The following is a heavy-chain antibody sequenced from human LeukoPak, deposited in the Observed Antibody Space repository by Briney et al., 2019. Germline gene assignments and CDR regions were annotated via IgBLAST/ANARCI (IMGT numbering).Heavy chain of an antibody. J-gene: IGHJ5*02. V-gene: IGHV4-34*01. CDR2: INHSGST. Sequence: SETLSLTCAVYGGSFSGYYWSWIRQPPGKGLEWIGEINHSGSTNYNPSLKSRVTISVDTSKNQFSLKLSAVTASDTAVYYCVRERLSRVRGVIPKGAGGWFDPWGKGTLVTVSS. CDR1: GGSFSGYY. D-gene: IGHD3-10*01. CDR3: VRERLSRVRGVIPKGAGGWFDP.